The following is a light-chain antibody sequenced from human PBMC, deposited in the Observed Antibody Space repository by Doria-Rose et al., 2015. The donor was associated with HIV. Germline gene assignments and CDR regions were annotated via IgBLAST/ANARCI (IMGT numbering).Light chain of an antibody. V-gene: IGKV3-11*01. CDR3: QQWSSNPLT. Sequence: DIVLNQSPAIMSASPGEKVTMTCSASSSVSYMHWYQQKSGTSPKRWIYDTSKLASGVPARFSGSGSGTSYSLTISSMEAEDAATYYCQQWSSNPLTFGAGTKLELK. CDR1: SSVSY. J-gene: IGKJ4*02. CDR2: DTS.